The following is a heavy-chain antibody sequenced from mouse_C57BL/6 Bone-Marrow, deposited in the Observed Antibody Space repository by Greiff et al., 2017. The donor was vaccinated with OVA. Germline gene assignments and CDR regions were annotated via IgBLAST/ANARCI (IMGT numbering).Heavy chain of an antibody. CDR1: GYTFTSYW. D-gene: IGHD1-1*02. CDR2: IYPGSGST. J-gene: IGHJ2*01. V-gene: IGHV1-55*01. CDR3: ASKGGSRGY. Sequence: VQLQQPGAELVKPGASVQMSCKASGYTFTSYWITWVKQRPGQGLEWIGDIYPGSGSTNYNEKFKSKATLTVDTSSSTAYMQLSSLTSEDAAVYYCASKGGSRGYWGQGTTLTVSS.